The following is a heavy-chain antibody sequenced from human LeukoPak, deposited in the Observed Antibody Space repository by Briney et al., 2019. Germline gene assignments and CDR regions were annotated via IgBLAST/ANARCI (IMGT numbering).Heavy chain of an antibody. J-gene: IGHJ6*02. CDR3: AKVPYSDYGSGRPPFMDV. Sequence: GGSLRLSRAASGVIISSYAMSWVRQAPGKGLEWVSAINGRGDNTYYADSVKGRLTISRDNSKNTLYMQMNSLRAEDTAIYYCAKVPYSDYGSGRPPFMDVWGQGTTVAVS. CDR1: GVIISSYA. V-gene: IGHV3-23*01. D-gene: IGHD3-10*01. CDR2: INGRGDNT.